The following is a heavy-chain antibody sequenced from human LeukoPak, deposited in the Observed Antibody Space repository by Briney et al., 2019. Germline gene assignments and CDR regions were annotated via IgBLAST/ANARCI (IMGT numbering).Heavy chain of an antibody. V-gene: IGHV4-34*01. Sequence: SETLSLTCAVYGGSFSGYYWSWIRQPPGKGLEWIGEINHSRSTNYNPSLKSRVTISVDTSKNQFSLKLSSVTAADTAVYYCVRSDYRLSDLDYWGQGTLVTVSS. CDR1: GGSFSGYY. J-gene: IGHJ4*02. CDR2: INHSRST. D-gene: IGHD4/OR15-4a*01. CDR3: VRSDYRLSDLDY.